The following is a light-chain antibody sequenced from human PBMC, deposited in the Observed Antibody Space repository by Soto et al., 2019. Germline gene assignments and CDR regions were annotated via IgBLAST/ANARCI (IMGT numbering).Light chain of an antibody. J-gene: IGKJ4*01. CDR3: QQYDIFSLT. Sequence: DIQMTQSPSTLSASVGDRVTITCRSSQSISSWLAWYQQKPVKAPKRLIYKASTLESGIPSRFSGGGSGTEFSLTISSLQPDDFATYYCQQYDIFSLTFGGGTKVEVK. V-gene: IGKV1-5*03. CDR2: KAS. CDR1: QSISSW.